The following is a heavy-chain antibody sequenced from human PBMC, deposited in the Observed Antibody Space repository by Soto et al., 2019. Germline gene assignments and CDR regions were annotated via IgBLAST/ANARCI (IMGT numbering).Heavy chain of an antibody. Sequence: QEQLVQSGAEVKRPGSSMKVSCKASGGTISSNSINWVRQAPGTGLEWMGGNSSMFGSTKYAQRFEGRVTITADESTNRVYLEGNSLRSDDTSVFYCATKSNSIRESGVYDDFEIWGHGTVVTVSS. CDR1: GGTISSNS. CDR2: NSSMFGST. CDR3: ATKSNSIRESGVYDDFEI. V-gene: IGHV1-69*01. J-gene: IGHJ3*02. D-gene: IGHD4-4*01.